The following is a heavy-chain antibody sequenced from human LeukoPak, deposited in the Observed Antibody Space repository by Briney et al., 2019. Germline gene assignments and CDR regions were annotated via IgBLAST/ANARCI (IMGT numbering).Heavy chain of an antibody. Sequence: GGSLRLSCAASGFTFDDYAMHWVRQAPGKGLEWVSGISWNSGSIGYADSVKGRFTISRDNAKNSLYLQMNSLRAEDTAVYYCARDAYYDSSGYPNWFDPWGQGTLVTVSS. J-gene: IGHJ5*02. D-gene: IGHD3-22*01. V-gene: IGHV3-9*01. CDR3: ARDAYYDSSGYPNWFDP. CDR1: GFTFDDYA. CDR2: ISWNSGSI.